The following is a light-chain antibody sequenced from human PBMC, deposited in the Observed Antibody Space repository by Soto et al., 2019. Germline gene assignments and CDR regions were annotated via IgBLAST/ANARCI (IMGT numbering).Light chain of an antibody. V-gene: IGLV1-44*01. CDR3: AAWDDSLNGLYV. CDR1: SSNIGSNT. J-gene: IGLJ1*01. Sequence: QPVLTQPPSASGTPGQRVTISCSGSSSNIGSNTVNWYQQLPGTAPKLLIYSNNQRPSGVPDRFSGPKSGTSASLAISGLQSEDEADYYCAAWDDSLNGLYVFGTGTKVTVL. CDR2: SNN.